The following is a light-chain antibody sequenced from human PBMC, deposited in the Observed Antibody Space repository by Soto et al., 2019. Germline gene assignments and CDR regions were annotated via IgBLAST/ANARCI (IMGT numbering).Light chain of an antibody. CDR1: NSNIGSDI. CDR2: TTN. CDR3: ATLDGGLRGPFV. Sequence: QSVLTQPPSASGTPGQRATISCCGSNSNIGSDIVNCYQLLPGAAPEVLINTTNQRPSGVPERFSGSKSGTSASLAISGLPSEDEANSSCATLDGGLRGPFVFGTGTKLTVL. J-gene: IGLJ1*01. V-gene: IGLV1-44*01.